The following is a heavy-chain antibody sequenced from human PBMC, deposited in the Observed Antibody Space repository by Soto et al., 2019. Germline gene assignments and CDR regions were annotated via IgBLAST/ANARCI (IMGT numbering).Heavy chain of an antibody. CDR3: ASVDYGDYVGDY. D-gene: IGHD4-17*01. Sequence: SETLSLTCTVSGASIGSSYWTWIRQPPGKGLEWIGYIYSRGSTYYNPSLKSRVTISVDTSRNQFSLKLSSVTAADTAVYYCASVDYGDYVGDYWGQGTLVTVSS. CDR2: IYSRGST. J-gene: IGHJ4*02. CDR1: GASIGSSY. V-gene: IGHV4-4*08.